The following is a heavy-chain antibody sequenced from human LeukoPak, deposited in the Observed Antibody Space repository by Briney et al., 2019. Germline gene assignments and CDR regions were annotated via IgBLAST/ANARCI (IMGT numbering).Heavy chain of an antibody. CDR1: GGSISSGGSY. D-gene: IGHD2-2*01. J-gene: IGHJ3*02. CDR3: ASSRGRYCSSTSCFIDAFDI. Sequence: PSETLSLTCTVSGGSISSGGSYWSWIRHHPGKGLEWLGYVYYSGSTYYNPSLKSRVTISVDTSKNQFSLKLSSVTAADTAVYYCASSRGRYCSSTSCFIDAFDIWGQGTMVTVSS. V-gene: IGHV4-31*03. CDR2: VYYSGST.